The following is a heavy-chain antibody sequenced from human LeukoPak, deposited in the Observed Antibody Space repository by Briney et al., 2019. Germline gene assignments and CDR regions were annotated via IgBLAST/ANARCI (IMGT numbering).Heavy chain of an antibody. D-gene: IGHD6-19*01. J-gene: IGHJ4*02. CDR1: GFTFSDYY. Sequence: GGSLRLSCAASGFTFSDYYMSWIRQAPGKGLEWVSYISSSGSTIYYADSVKGRFTISRDNAKNSLYLQMNSLRAEDTAVYYCARWYSSQKCYFDYWGQGTLVTVSS. V-gene: IGHV3-11*01. CDR3: ARWYSSQKCYFDY. CDR2: ISSSGSTI.